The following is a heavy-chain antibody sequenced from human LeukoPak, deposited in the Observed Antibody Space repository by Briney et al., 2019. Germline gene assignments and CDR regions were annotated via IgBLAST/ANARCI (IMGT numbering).Heavy chain of an antibody. D-gene: IGHD6-13*01. CDR3: AREGGQQLVSHFDY. Sequence: PWASVKVSCKASGGTFSSYAISWVRQAPGQGLEWMGRIIPILGIANYAQKFQGRVTITADKSTSTAYMELSSLRSEDTAVYYCAREGGQQLVSHFDYWGQGTLVTVSS. V-gene: IGHV1-69*04. CDR2: IIPILGIA. J-gene: IGHJ4*02. CDR1: GGTFSSYA.